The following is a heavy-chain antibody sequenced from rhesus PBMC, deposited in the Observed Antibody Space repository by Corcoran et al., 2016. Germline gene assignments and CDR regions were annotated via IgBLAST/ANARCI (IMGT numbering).Heavy chain of an antibody. CDR2: ISGSGEST. V-gene: IGHV4-173*01. J-gene: IGHJ4*01. D-gene: IGHD5-12*01. Sequence: QLHLQESGPGLVKPSETLSLTCAVPGCSISSNYWSWLLQPLGKGLAWIGRISGSGESTYYNPSLKSGVTISTDTSKNQFSLKLSSVTAADTAVYYCARYGYTYSYVVDYWGQGVLVTVSS. CDR3: ARYGYTYSYVVDY. CDR1: GCSISSNY.